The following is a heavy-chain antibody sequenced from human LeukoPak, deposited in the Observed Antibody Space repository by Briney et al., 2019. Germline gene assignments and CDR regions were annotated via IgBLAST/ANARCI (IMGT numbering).Heavy chain of an antibody. D-gene: IGHD1-26*01. Sequence: SETLSLTCTVSGGSINNYYWGWIRQPPGKGLEWIGYIYYSGSTSYNPSLKSRVTISVDTSKNQFSLRLSSVTAADTAVYYCARDKRGSYADYWGQGTLVTASS. V-gene: IGHV4-59*01. CDR2: IYYSGST. J-gene: IGHJ4*02. CDR3: ARDKRGSYADY. CDR1: GGSINNYY.